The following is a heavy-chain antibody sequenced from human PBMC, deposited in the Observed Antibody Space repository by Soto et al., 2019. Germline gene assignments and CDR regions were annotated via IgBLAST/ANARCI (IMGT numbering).Heavy chain of an antibody. CDR3: ARDKGSGWYKGTEGGRYWFDP. CDR2: IYHSGST. Sequence: PSETLPLTCAVSGWSIISSYWLVLVRQPPGKGREWIGEIYHSGSTNYNPPLKSRVTISVEKSKNQFSLKLSSVTAADTAVYYCARDKGSGWYKGTEGGRYWFDPWGQGTLVPSPQ. J-gene: IGHJ5*02. CDR1: GWSIISSYW. V-gene: IGHV4-4*02. D-gene: IGHD6-19*01.